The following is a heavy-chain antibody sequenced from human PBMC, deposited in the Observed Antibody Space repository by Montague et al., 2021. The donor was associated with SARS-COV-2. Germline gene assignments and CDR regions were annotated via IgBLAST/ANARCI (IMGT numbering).Heavy chain of an antibody. V-gene: IGHV4-61*08. D-gene: IGHD3-10*01. J-gene: IGHJ6*02. Sequence: LVKPTQTLTLTCTFSGFSLSTSGMCVSWIRQPPGKGLEWIANFHYSGRSDHNPSLESRVTISVDMSQSQVSLKLTAVTAADTAVYYCVREKLIRGLRHGMDVWGQGTTVIVSS. CDR2: FHYSGRS. CDR3: VREKLIRGLRHGMDV. CDR1: GFSLSTSGMC.